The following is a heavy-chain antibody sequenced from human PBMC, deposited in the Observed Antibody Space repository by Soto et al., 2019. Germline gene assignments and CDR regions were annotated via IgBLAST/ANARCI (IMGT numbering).Heavy chain of an antibody. J-gene: IGHJ6*02. CDR1: GDSISRYY. V-gene: IGHV4-59*01. CDR2: IYYSGET. Sequence: QVQLQESGPGLVKPSETLSLTCTVSGDSISRYYWSWIRLSPGKGLEWIGYIYYSGETNYNPSVKSRLTISVDRTKNKFSLKLSSVTAGDTAVYYCARDQGGEFLKGSGMDAWGQGTTGTVSS. CDR3: ARDQGGEFLKGSGMDA. D-gene: IGHD3-10*01.